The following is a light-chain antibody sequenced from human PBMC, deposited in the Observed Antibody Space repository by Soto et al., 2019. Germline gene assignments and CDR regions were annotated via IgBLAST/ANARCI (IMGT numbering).Light chain of an antibody. Sequence: SYELTQPPSVSVAPGQTATISCGENNIDSRTVHWYQQKPGQAPLLVVYDNSFRPSGIPNRFSGSNYGNTATLTISRVEAGDEADYYCQVWDNVDDHIYVFGTGTKVTV. CDR3: QVWDNVDDHIYV. J-gene: IGLJ1*01. V-gene: IGLV3-21*02. CDR2: DNS. CDR1: NIDSRT.